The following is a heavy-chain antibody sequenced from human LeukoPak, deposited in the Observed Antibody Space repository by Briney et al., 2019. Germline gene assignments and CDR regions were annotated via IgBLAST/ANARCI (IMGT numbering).Heavy chain of an antibody. Sequence: GGTLRLSCAASRFTFSTFTMNWARQAPGKGLEWVSSIDSSCGYMFYADSVKGRFIISRDNAKNSLYLQMNSLRAEDTAVYYCLRGDRHDYWGQGTLVTVSS. CDR2: IDSSCGYM. CDR1: RFTFSTFT. J-gene: IGHJ4*02. CDR3: LRGDRHDY. V-gene: IGHV3-21*06.